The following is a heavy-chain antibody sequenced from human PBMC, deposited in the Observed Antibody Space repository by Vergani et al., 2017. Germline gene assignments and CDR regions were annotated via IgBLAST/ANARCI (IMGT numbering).Heavy chain of an antibody. CDR2: VEDSGYF. J-gene: IGHJ4*02. V-gene: IGHV4-59*01. D-gene: IGHD1-14*01. CDR3: ARSIVSRNPPDYFDN. CDR1: GGSLSGYY. Sequence: QVQLQESGPGLVRPSETLSLTCTVSGGSLSGYYWNWIRQTPGEGLEWIGYVEDSGYFNYNPSLKTRVSMSSDTSNNHFSLMLCSVTVADTAVYYCARSIVSRNPPDYFDNWGQGTLVTVSS.